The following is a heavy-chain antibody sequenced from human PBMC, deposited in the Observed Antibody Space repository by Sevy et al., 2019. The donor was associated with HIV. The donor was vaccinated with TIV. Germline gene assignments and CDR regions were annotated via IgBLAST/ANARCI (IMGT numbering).Heavy chain of an antibody. V-gene: IGHV3-30-3*01. CDR2: ISYDGSNK. J-gene: IGHJ6*02. Sequence: GGSLRLSCAASGFTFSSYAMHWVRQAPGKGLEWVAVISYDGSNKYYADSVKGRFTISRDNSENTLYLQMNSLRAEDTAVYYCAGGWAVTTRSGYYYYGMDVWGQGTTVTVSS. D-gene: IGHD4-17*01. CDR1: GFTFSSYA. CDR3: AGGWAVTTRSGYYYYGMDV.